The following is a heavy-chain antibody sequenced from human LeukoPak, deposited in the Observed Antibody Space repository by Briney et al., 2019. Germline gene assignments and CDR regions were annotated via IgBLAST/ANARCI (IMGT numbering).Heavy chain of an antibody. J-gene: IGHJ4*02. V-gene: IGHV1-69*04. Sequence: ASVKVSCKASRGTFSSYAISWVRQAPGQGLEWMGRIIPILGIANYAQKFQGRVTITADKSTSTAYMELSSLRSEDTAVYYCARDGAYCGGDCYSYWGQGTLVTVSS. D-gene: IGHD2-21*02. CDR1: RGTFSSYA. CDR3: ARDGAYCGGDCYSY. CDR2: IIPILGIA.